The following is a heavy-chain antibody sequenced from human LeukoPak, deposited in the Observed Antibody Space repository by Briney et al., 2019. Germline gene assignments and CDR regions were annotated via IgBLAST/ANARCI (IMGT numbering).Heavy chain of an antibody. CDR3: ARGSSAGASLRHDY. V-gene: IGHV3-7*01. D-gene: IGHD1-26*01. Sequence: GGSLRLSCAASGFTFSSYWMSWVRQAPGKGLGWVANIKQDGSEENFVDSVKGRFTISRDNAKKSLYLQMNSLRAEDTAVYYCARGSSAGASLRHDYWGQGTLVTVSS. CDR2: IKQDGSEE. CDR1: GFTFSSYW. J-gene: IGHJ4*02.